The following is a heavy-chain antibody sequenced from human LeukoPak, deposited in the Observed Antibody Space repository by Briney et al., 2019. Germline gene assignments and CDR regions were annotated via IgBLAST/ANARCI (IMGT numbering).Heavy chain of an antibody. D-gene: IGHD6-13*01. CDR1: GYTFTSYD. V-gene: IGHV1-8*03. CDR3: ARGVFVLESSSPAAGYYYYMDV. CDR2: MNPNSGNT. J-gene: IGHJ6*03. Sequence: GASVKVSCKAPGYTFTSYDINWVRQATGQGLEWMGWMNPNSGNTGYAQKFQGRVTITRNTSISTAYMELSSLRSEDTAVYYCARGVFVLESSSPAAGYYYYMDVWGKGTTVTVSS.